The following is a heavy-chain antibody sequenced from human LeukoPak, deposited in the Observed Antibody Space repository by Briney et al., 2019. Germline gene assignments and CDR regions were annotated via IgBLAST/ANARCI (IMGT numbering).Heavy chain of an antibody. V-gene: IGHV3-23*01. Sequence: PGGSLRPSCAASGFTFSNFAMGWVRQAPGKGLEWVSSISGGGGTTYYADSVKGRFTISRDNSKNTLYLQMNSLRAEDTAVYYCAKPPLEWLPDDYWGQGTLVTVSS. D-gene: IGHD3-3*01. J-gene: IGHJ4*02. CDR2: ISGGGGTT. CDR1: GFTFSNFA. CDR3: AKPPLEWLPDDY.